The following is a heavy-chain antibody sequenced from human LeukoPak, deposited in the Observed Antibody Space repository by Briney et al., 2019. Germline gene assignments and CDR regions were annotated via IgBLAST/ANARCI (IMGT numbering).Heavy chain of an antibody. Sequence: ASVKVSCKASGYTFTTYFMNWVRQAPGQGLEWMGNIDTNTGNPTYAQGFTGHFVFSLDASVSTAHLQINSLKAEDTAVYYCARGTPTPGVDYWGQGTLVTVSS. CDR3: ARGTPTPGVDY. D-gene: IGHD1-1*01. CDR1: GYTFTTYF. CDR2: IDTNTGNP. V-gene: IGHV7-4-1*02. J-gene: IGHJ4*02.